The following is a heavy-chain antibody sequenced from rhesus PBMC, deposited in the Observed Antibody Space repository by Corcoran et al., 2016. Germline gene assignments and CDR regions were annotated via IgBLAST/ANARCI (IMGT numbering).Heavy chain of an antibody. CDR1: GGSTRSSY. Sequence: QLQLQESGPGLVKPSETLSLTCAVSGGSTRSSYWIWIRQGPGKGLEWIGYIYGSGSSTNYNPSLKSRVTLSVDTSKNQLSLKLSSVTAADTAVYYCARRFTSGWFDYWGQGVLVTVSS. CDR2: IYGSGSST. CDR3: ARRFTSGWFDY. V-gene: IGHV4-169*01. D-gene: IGHD6-31*01. J-gene: IGHJ4*01.